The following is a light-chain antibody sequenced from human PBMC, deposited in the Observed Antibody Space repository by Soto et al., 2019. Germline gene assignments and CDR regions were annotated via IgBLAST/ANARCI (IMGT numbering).Light chain of an antibody. CDR3: RQYGSSPSYT. CDR2: GAS. Sequence: EIVLTQSPGTLSLSPGERAPLSCRASQSVSSSSYLAWYQQKPGQAPRLLIYGASSRATGIPDRFSGRGSATDVTLTISRLEPEDFALEYCRQYGSSPSYTFGQGTKLEIK. J-gene: IGKJ2*01. V-gene: IGKV3-20*01. CDR1: QSVSSSSY.